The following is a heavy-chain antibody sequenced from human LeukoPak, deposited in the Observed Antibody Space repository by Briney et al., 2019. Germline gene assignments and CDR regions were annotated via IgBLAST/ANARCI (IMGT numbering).Heavy chain of an antibody. CDR3: ARDMYSSSFPRGYYYGMDV. V-gene: IGHV7-4-1*02. J-gene: IGHJ6*02. CDR2: INTNTGNP. CDR1: GYTFTSYA. Sequence: ASVKVSCKASGYTFTSYAMSWVRQAPGQGLEWMGWINTNTGNPTYAQGFTGRFVFSLDTSVSTAYLQISSLKAEDTAVYYCARDMYSSSFPRGYYYGMDVWGQGTTVTVSS. D-gene: IGHD6-13*01.